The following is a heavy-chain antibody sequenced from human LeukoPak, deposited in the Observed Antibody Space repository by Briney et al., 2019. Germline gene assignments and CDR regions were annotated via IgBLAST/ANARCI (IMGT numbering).Heavy chain of an antibody. J-gene: IGHJ4*02. D-gene: IGHD6-19*01. CDR2: IGTAGDP. CDR3: ARDRNGAGLDY. V-gene: IGHV3-13*05. CDR1: GFTFSSYD. Sequence: GGSLRLSCAASGFTFSSYDMLWVRQATGKGLERVSAIGTAGDPYYPGSVKGRFTISRENAKNSLYLQMNSLRAGDTAVYYCARDRNGAGLDYWGQGTLVTVSS.